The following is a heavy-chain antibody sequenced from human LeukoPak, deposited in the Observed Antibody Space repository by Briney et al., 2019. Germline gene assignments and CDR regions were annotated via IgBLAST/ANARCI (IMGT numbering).Heavy chain of an antibody. J-gene: IGHJ3*01. V-gene: IGHV3-9*01. CDR3: AKDQADYYDSSGPKGAFDV. Sequence: PGGSLRLSCAASGFTFYDYAMHWVRQAPGKGLEWVSGISWNSGSIVYADSVKGRFTISRDNAKNSLYLQMNSLRAEDTALYYCAKDQADYYDSSGPKGAFDVWGQGTMVTVSS. D-gene: IGHD3-22*01. CDR2: ISWNSGSI. CDR1: GFTFYDYA.